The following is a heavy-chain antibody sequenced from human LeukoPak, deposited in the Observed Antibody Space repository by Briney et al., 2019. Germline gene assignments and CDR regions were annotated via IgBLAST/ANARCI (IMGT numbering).Heavy chain of an antibody. V-gene: IGHV3-21*01. CDR2: ITSTSSYI. CDR1: GFSFNTFG. Sequence: GGSLRLSCTASGFSFNTFGMNWVRQAPGKGLEWVSSITSTSSYIYYADSVKGRFTISRDNAENSLYLQMNSLRAEDTAVYYCARDPYSGSYGDYYYYYMDVWGKGTTVTISS. D-gene: IGHD1-26*01. CDR3: ARDPYSGSYGDYYYYYMDV. J-gene: IGHJ6*03.